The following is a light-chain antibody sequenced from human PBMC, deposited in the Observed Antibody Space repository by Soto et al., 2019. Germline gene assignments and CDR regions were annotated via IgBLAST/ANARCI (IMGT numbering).Light chain of an antibody. Sequence: EIVMTQSPATLSVSPGERATLSCRASRSVSSNLAWYQQKPGQAPRLLFYGASTRATGIPGRFSGSGSGTEFTLTISSLQSEDFAVYYCQQYDNWPWTFGQGTKVEIK. J-gene: IGKJ1*01. CDR1: RSVSSN. CDR3: QQYDNWPWT. CDR2: GAS. V-gene: IGKV3-15*01.